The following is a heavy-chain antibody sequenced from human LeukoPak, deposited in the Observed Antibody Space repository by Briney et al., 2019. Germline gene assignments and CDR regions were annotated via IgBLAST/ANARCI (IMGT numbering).Heavy chain of an antibody. Sequence: ASVKVSCKASDYTFTSYGISWVRQAPGQGLEWMGWISAYNGNTNYAQKLQGRVTMTTDTSTSTAYMELRSLRSDDTAVYYCARDCSSTSCYYYYYYGVDVWGQGTTVTVSS. D-gene: IGHD2-2*01. CDR1: DYTFTSYG. J-gene: IGHJ6*02. CDR3: ARDCSSTSCYYYYYYGVDV. V-gene: IGHV1-18*01. CDR2: ISAYNGNT.